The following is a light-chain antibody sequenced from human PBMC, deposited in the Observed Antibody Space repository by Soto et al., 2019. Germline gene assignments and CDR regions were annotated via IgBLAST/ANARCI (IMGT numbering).Light chain of an antibody. CDR1: QSISSW. V-gene: IGKV1-5*03. J-gene: IGKJ1*01. Sequence: DIQMTQSPSTLSASVGDRVTITCRASQSISSWLAWYQQKPGKAPKLLIYKASSLESGVPSRFSGSGSGTEFTLNISSLQTDDFATYYCQQYNSYLHPFCQGTKVEI. CDR3: QQYNSYLHP. CDR2: KAS.